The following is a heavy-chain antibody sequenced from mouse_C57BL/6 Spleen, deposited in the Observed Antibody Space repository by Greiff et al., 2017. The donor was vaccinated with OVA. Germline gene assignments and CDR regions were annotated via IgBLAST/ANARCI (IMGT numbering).Heavy chain of an antibody. CDR2: IDPENGDT. Sequence: EVKLQESGAELVRPGASVKLSCTASGFNIKDDYMHWVKQRPEQGLEWIGWIDPENGDTEYASKFQGKATITADTSSNTAYLQLSSLTSEDTAVYYCTPDGSSWFAYWGQGTLVTVSA. CDR3: TPDGSSWFAY. D-gene: IGHD1-1*01. V-gene: IGHV14-4*01. J-gene: IGHJ3*01. CDR1: GFNIKDDY.